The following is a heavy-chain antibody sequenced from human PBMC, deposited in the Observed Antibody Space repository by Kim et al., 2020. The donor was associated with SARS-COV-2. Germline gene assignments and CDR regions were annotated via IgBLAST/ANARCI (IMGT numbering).Heavy chain of an antibody. CDR2: IYYSGST. J-gene: IGHJ6*03. D-gene: IGHD3-3*01. CDR3: ARGLWSGRYYYDYMDV. Sequence: SETLSLTCTVSGGSISNYYWSWIRQPPGKGLEWIGYIYYSGSTNYNPSLKSRVTISVDTPKNQLSLKLSSVTAADTAVYYCARGLWSGRYYYDYMDVWGKGTTVTVSS. CDR1: GGSISNYY. V-gene: IGHV4-59*01.